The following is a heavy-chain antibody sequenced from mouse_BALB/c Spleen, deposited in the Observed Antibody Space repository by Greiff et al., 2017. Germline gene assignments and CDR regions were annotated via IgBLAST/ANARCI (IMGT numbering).Heavy chain of an antibody. D-gene: IGHD2-3*01. CDR3: ARHDYDGYYVDY. CDR1: GFNIKDTY. CDR2: IDPANGNT. V-gene: IGHV14-3*02. J-gene: IGHJ2*01. Sequence: QLKQSGAELVKPGASVKLSCTASGFNIKDTYMHWVKQRPEQGLEWIGRIDPANGNTKYDPKFQGKATITADTSSNTAYLQLSSLTSEDTAVYYCARHDYDGYYVDYWGQGTTLTVSS.